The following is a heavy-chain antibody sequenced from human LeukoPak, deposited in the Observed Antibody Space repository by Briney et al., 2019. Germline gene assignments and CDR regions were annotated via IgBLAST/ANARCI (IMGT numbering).Heavy chain of an antibody. D-gene: IGHD3-22*01. J-gene: IGHJ4*02. Sequence: AGGSLRLSCVASGFTFSSYNMNWVRQAPGKGLEWVAVISYDGSNKYYADSVKGRFTISRDNSKNTLYLQMNSLRAEDTAVYYCAKGPNDRHYYDSSGYFGWGQGTLVTVSS. CDR3: AKGPNDRHYYDSSGYFG. CDR2: ISYDGSNK. V-gene: IGHV3-30*18. CDR1: GFTFSSYN.